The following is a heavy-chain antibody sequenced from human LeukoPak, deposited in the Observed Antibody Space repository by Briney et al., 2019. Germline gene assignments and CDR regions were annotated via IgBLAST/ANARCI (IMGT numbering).Heavy chain of an antibody. CDR2: IYYSGST. J-gene: IGHJ6*03. CDR3: ATREYSRPLDYYYYMDV. V-gene: IGHV4-39*01. Sequence: PSETLSLTCTVSGGSISSSSYSWGWIRQPPGKGLEWIGSIYYSGSTYYNPSLKSRVTISVDTSKNQFSLKLSSVTAADTAVYYCATREYSRPLDYYYYMDVWGKGTTVTVSS. CDR1: GGSISSSSYS. D-gene: IGHD6-6*01.